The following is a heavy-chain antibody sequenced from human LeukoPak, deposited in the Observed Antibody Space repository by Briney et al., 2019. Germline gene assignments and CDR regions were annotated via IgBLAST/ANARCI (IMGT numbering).Heavy chain of an antibody. Sequence: GGSLRLSCAASGFTFSNYAMGWVRQPPGKGLEWVSGISGGGGSTYHADSVKGRFTISRDNSKNTLYLRMSSLRAEDTAIYYCAKDVRGYTYGYVDYWGQGTLVTVSS. CDR1: GFTFSNYA. CDR2: ISGGGGST. J-gene: IGHJ4*02. D-gene: IGHD5-18*01. CDR3: AKDVRGYTYGYVDY. V-gene: IGHV3-23*01.